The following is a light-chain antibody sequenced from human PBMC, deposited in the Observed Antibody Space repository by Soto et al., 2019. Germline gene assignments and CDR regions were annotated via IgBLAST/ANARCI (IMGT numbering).Light chain of an antibody. Sequence: QSVLTQPASVSESPGQSIAISCTGTSSDVGGYNYVSWYQQHPGKAPKLMIYDVGNRPSGVSDRFSGSKSGNTASLTISGLQAEDEADYYCSSYTTSSTYVFGTGTKVTVL. CDR1: SSDVGGYNY. V-gene: IGLV2-14*01. CDR2: DVG. CDR3: SSYTTSSTYV. J-gene: IGLJ1*01.